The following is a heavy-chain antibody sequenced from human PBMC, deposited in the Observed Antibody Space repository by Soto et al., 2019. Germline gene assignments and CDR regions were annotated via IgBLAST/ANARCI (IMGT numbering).Heavy chain of an antibody. CDR1: GFTFSSYA. J-gene: IGHJ3*02. V-gene: IGHV3-30-3*01. CDR2: ISYDGSNK. CDR3: AREGAGDAFDI. Sequence: QVQLLESGGGVVQPGRSLRLSCAASGFTFSSYAMHWVRQAPGKGLEWVAVISYDGSNKYYADSVKGRFTISRDNSKNTLYLQMNSLRAEDTAVYYCAREGAGDAFDIWGQGTMVTVSS.